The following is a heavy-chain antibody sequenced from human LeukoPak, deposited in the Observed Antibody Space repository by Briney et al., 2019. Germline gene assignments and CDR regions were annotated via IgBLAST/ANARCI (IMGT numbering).Heavy chain of an antibody. CDR1: GYTFTGYY. J-gene: IGHJ4*02. D-gene: IGHD3-9*01. V-gene: IGHV1-2*04. CDR3: ARGVLRYFDWSANYFDY. Sequence: ASVKVSCKASGYTFTGYYMHWVRQAPGQGLEWMGWINPNSGGTNYAQKFQGWVTMTRDTSISTAYMELSRLRSDDTAVYYCARGVLRYFDWSANYFDYWGQGTLVTVSS. CDR2: INPNSGGT.